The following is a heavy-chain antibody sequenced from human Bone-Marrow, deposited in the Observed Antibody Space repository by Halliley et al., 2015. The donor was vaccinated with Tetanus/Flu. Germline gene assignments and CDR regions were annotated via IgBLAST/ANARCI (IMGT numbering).Heavy chain of an antibody. J-gene: IGHJ4*02. D-gene: IGHD6-19*01. CDR1: GFTFSSYA. CDR3: ARGGSGYSSGWLGY. Sequence: SLRLSCATSGFTFSSYAVTWVRQAPGKGLEWVSAITGGGDAYFAGAVKGRFTISRDNSKNTLSLQMNSLRAEDTAVYYCARGGSGYSSGWLGYWGQGSLVTVSS. V-gene: IGHV3-23*01. CDR2: ITGGGDA.